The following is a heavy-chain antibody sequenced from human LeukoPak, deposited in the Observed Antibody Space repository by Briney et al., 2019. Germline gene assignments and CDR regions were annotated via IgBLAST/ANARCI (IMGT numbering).Heavy chain of an antibody. CDR1: GGSINFYY. J-gene: IGHJ4*02. CDR3: ATGDGYNSFDY. Sequence: ETLSLTCTVSGGSINFYYWSWIRQPAGKGLEWIGRIYSTGSTNYSPSLKSRVTMSVDKSKNQFSLKLSSVTAADTAVYYCATGDGYNSFDYWGQGTLVTVSS. V-gene: IGHV4-4*07. CDR2: IYSTGST. D-gene: IGHD5-24*01.